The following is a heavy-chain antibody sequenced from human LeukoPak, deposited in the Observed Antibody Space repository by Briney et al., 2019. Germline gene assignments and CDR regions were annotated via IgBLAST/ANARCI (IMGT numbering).Heavy chain of an antibody. CDR3: AGNRCSGGSCYPTDY. D-gene: IGHD2-15*01. J-gene: IGHJ4*02. V-gene: IGHV3-21*01. CDR2: ISSSSSYI. CDR1: GFTFSSYS. Sequence: GGSLRLSCAASGFTFSSYSMNWVRQAPGKGLELVSSISSSSSYIYYADSVKGRFTISRDNAKNSLYLQMNSLRAEDTAVYYCAGNRCSGGSCYPTDYWGQGTLVTVSS.